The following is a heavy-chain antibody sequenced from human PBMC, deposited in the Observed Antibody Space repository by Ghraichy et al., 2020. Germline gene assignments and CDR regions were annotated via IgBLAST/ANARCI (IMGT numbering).Heavy chain of an antibody. Sequence: GGSLRLSCSASGFIFSPYAMHWVRQAPGKGLEYVSATSSNGGSTYYADSVKGRFTISRDNSKNTLYFQMSSLRGEDTAVYYCVKDRGSGNTYYYYYGMDVWGQGTTVTVSS. CDR2: TSSNGGST. D-gene: IGHD3-10*01. CDR1: GFIFSPYA. CDR3: VKDRGSGNTYYYYYGMDV. J-gene: IGHJ6*02. V-gene: IGHV3-64D*06.